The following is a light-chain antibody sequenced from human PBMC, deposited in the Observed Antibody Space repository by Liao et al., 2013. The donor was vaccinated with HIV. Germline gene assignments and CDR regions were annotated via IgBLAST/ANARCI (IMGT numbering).Light chain of an antibody. CDR2: YDQ. CDR3: QVWDSSSDHLWV. CDR1: NIRSRG. J-gene: IGLJ3*02. V-gene: IGLV3-21*04. Sequence: YVLTQPPSVSVAPGQTAVMTCGGNNIRSRGVHWYQQRPGQAPVLVMYYDQNRPSGIPERISGSISGNTATLTISGVETGDEADYYCQVWDSSSDHLWVFGGGTKLTVL.